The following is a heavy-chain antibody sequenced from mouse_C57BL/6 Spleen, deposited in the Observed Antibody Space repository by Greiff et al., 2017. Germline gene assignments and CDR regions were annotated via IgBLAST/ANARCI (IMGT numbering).Heavy chain of an antibody. CDR2: IRYSGST. Sequence: DVKLQESGPGMVKPSQSLSLTCTVTGYSITSGYDWHWIRHLPGNKLEEMGYIRYSGSTNYNPSLKSRISITHDTSKNHFFLKLHSVTTEDTATYYCARGDYDYDGPMDYWGQGTSVTVSS. CDR1: GYSITSGYD. V-gene: IGHV3-1*01. CDR3: ARGDYDYDGPMDY. J-gene: IGHJ4*01. D-gene: IGHD2-4*01.